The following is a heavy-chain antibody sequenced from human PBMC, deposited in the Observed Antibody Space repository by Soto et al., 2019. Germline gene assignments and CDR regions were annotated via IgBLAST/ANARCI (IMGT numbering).Heavy chain of an antibody. CDR3: ARGARRRGSYDWNWFDP. CDR1: GYSFTSYW. CDR2: IYPGDSDT. Sequence: GESLKISCKGSGYSFTSYWIGWVRQMPGKGLEWMGIIYPGDSDTRYSPSFQGQVTISADKSISTAYLQWSSLKASDTAMYYCARGARRRGSYDWNWFDPWGQGTLVTVSS. V-gene: IGHV5-51*01. J-gene: IGHJ5*02. D-gene: IGHD1-26*01.